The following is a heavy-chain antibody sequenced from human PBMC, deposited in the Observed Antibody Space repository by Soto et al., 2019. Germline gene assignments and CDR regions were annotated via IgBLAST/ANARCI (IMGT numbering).Heavy chain of an antibody. D-gene: IGHD3-10*01. V-gene: IGHV3-30-3*01. CDR3: ARGKGGWRFGESGYGMDV. CDR1: GFTFSSYA. J-gene: IGHJ6*02. Sequence: PGGSLRLSCAASGFTFSSYAMHWVRQAPGKGLEWVAVISYDGSNKYYADSVKGRFTISRDNSKNTLYLQMNSLRAEDTAVYYCARGKGGWRFGESGYGMDVWGQGNTVTVSS. CDR2: ISYDGSNK.